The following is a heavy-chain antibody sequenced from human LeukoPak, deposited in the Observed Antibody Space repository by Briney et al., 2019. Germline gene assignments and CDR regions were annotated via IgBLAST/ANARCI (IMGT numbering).Heavy chain of an antibody. V-gene: IGHV1-69*13. Sequence: ASVKVSCKASGYTFTSYAISWVRQAPGQGLEWMGGIIPIFGTANYAQKFQGRVTITADESTSTAYMELSSLRSEDTAVYYCARPVKYYDVWSGFPPFDYWGQGTLVTVSS. CDR2: IIPIFGTA. D-gene: IGHD3/OR15-3a*01. CDR1: GYTFTSYA. J-gene: IGHJ4*02. CDR3: ARPVKYYDVWSGFPPFDY.